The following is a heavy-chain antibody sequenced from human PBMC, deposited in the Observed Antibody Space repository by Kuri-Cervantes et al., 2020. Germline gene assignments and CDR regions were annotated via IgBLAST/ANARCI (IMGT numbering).Heavy chain of an antibody. Sequence: GESLKISCAASGFTFSSYTMNWVRQAPGKGLEWVSYISSSGSTIYYADSVKGRFTISRDNAKNSLYLQMSSLRAEDTAVYYCARVGGGDCWDYWGQGTLVTVSS. D-gene: IGHD2-21*02. CDR3: ARVGGGDCWDY. CDR2: ISSSGSTI. J-gene: IGHJ4*02. V-gene: IGHV3-48*04. CDR1: GFTFSSYT.